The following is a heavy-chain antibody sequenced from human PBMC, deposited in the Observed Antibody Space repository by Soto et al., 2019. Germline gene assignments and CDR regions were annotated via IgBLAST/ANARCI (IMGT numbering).Heavy chain of an antibody. Sequence: SVKVSCKASGGTFSRYAISWVRQAPGQGLEWMGGIIPIFGTANYAQKFQGRVTITADESTSTAYMELSSLRSEDTAVYYCAKAPGDYVSFGYYYGMDVWGQGTTVTVSS. CDR1: GGTFSRYA. D-gene: IGHD4-17*01. V-gene: IGHV1-69*13. CDR3: AKAPGDYVSFGYYYGMDV. J-gene: IGHJ6*02. CDR2: IIPIFGTA.